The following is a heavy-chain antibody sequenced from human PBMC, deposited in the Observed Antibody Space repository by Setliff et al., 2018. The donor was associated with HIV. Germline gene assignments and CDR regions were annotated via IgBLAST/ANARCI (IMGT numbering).Heavy chain of an antibody. V-gene: IGHV4-39*07. CDR2: IYYSGST. D-gene: IGHD3-22*01. CDR3: AREFYHYDSSDYYSDYYYYMDV. J-gene: IGHJ6*03. CDR1: GGSISSSNYY. Sequence: NPSETLSLTCTVSGGSISSSNYYWGWIRQSPGKGLEWIGSIYYSGSTYYNPSLKSRVTISVDTSKNQFSLKLSSVTAADTAVFYCAREFYHYDSSDYYSDYYYYMDVWGKGTTVTVSS.